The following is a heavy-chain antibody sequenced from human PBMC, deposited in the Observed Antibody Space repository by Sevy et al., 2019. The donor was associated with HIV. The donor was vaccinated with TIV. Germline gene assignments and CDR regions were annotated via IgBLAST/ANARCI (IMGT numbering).Heavy chain of an antibody. V-gene: IGHV3-23*01. J-gene: IGHJ4*02. D-gene: IGHD2-2*01. CDR1: GFTFSTYA. CDR3: ARQRGVVLVPAAPFDY. CDR2: ISASGDTT. Sequence: GGSLRLSCAASGFTFSTYAMSWVRQAPGKGLEWVSAISASGDTTYYADSVKGRFTISRDKSESTLYLQMNSLRAEDTALYYCARQRGVVLVPAAPFDYWGQGTLVTVSS.